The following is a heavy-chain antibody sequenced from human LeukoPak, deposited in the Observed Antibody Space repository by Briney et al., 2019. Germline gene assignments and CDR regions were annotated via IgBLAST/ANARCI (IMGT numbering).Heavy chain of an antibody. CDR1: GYTFTGYY. CDR3: ARGTNIVFFDY. D-gene: IGHD2-8*01. V-gene: IGHV1-2*02. CDR2: IHPNSGAT. Sequence: ASVKVSCKASGYTFTGYYMHWVRQAPGQGLEWMAWIHPNSGATNYAQQFQGRVTLTRDTSIGTAYMELSSLRSDDTAVYYCARGTNIVFFDYWGQGTLVTVSS. J-gene: IGHJ4*02.